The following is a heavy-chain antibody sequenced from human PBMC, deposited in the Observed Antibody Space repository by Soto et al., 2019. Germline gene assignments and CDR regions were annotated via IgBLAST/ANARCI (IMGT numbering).Heavy chain of an antibody. Sequence: SETLSLTCTVSGGSISSISNHYCSWIRLPPGKGLEWIGYISYSGYTSYNPSLKSRVIISVDTSKNQFSLNLTSVTAADTAVYYCARLHGYCISSSCHGHYAMDVWGQGTTVTVSS. D-gene: IGHD2-2*01. CDR1: GGSISSISNHY. V-gene: IGHV4-61*05. J-gene: IGHJ6*02. CDR3: ARLHGYCISSSCHGHYAMDV. CDR2: ISYSGYT.